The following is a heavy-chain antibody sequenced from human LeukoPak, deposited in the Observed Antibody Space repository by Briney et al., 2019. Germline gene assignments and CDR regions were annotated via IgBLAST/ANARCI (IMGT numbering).Heavy chain of an antibody. CDR1: GFTFSSYA. CDR2: ISGSGSRT. V-gene: IGHV3-23*01. D-gene: IGHD3-16*02. CDR3: AKVGYTTGEY. J-gene: IGHJ4*02. Sequence: GGSLRLSCAASGFTFSSYAMSWVRQAPGKGLEWVSSISGSGSRTYYADSVKGRFTISRDNSKNTLYLQMNSLRAEDTAVYYCAKVGYTTGEYWGQGTLVTVSS.